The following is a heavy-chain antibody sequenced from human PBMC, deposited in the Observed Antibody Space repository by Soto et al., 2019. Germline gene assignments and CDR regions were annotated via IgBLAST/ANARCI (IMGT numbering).Heavy chain of an antibody. J-gene: IGHJ1*01. CDR1: GFTFSDYY. Sequence: QVQLVESGGGLVKPGGSLRLSCAASGFTFSDYYMSWIRQAPGKGLEWVSYISSSSSYTNYADSVKGRFTISRDNAKNSLYLQMNSLRAEDTAVYYCARTSSKKYCQPWGQGTLVTVSS. D-gene: IGHD6-13*01. CDR3: ARTSSKKYCQP. V-gene: IGHV3-11*05. CDR2: ISSSSSYT.